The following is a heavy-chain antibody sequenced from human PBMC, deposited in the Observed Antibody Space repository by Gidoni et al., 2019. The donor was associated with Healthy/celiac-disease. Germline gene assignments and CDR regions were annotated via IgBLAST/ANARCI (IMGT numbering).Heavy chain of an antibody. CDR3: ASGVVPESGSYFDL. CDR2: IYPSGST. Sequence: QVQLQESGPGLVKPSETLSLTCTVSGGSISSYYWSWIRQPAGKGLDWIGRIYPSGSTNYNPSLKSRVTMSVDTSKNQFSLKLSSVTAADTAVYYCASGVVPESGSYFDLWGRGTLVTVSS. J-gene: IGHJ2*01. V-gene: IGHV4-4*07. D-gene: IGHD3-16*01. CDR1: GGSISSYY.